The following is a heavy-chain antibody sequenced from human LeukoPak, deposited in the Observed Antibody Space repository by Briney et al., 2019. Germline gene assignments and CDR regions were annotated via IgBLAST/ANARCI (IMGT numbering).Heavy chain of an antibody. CDR3: ARSQGYYYDSSGYLLDY. CDR2: INPNSGGT. Sequence: ASVKVSXKASGYTFTGYYMHWVRQAPGQGLEWMGRINPNSGGTNYAQKFQGRVTMTRDTSISTAYMEQSRLRSDDTAVYYCARSQGYYYDSSGYLLDYWGQGTLVTVSS. CDR1: GYTFTGYY. D-gene: IGHD3-22*01. V-gene: IGHV1-2*06. J-gene: IGHJ4*02.